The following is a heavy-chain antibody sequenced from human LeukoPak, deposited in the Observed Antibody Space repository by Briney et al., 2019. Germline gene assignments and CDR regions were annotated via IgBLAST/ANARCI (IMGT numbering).Heavy chain of an antibody. CDR1: GFTFSSYG. Sequence: PGGTLRLSCAASGFTFSSYGMSWVRQAPGKGLEWVSVIYSGGRTYYADSVKGRFTISRDNSKNTLYLQMNSLRAEDTAVYYCAREFHSSSWLFDYWGQGTLVTVSS. CDR3: AREFHSSSWLFDY. D-gene: IGHD6-13*01. J-gene: IGHJ4*02. CDR2: IYSGGRT. V-gene: IGHV3-66*01.